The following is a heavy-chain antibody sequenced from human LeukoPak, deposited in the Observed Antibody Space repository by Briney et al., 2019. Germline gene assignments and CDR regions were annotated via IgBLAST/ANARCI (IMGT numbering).Heavy chain of an antibody. CDR3: ARGPPIAAWAFDY. CDR1: GGSFSGYY. V-gene: IGHV4-34*01. D-gene: IGHD6-13*01. Sequence: SETLSLTCAVYGGSFSGYYWSWIRQPPGKGLEWIGEINHSGSTNYNPSLKSRVTISVDTSKNQFSLKLSSVTAADTAVYYCARGPPIAAWAFDYWGQGTLVTVSS. CDR2: INHSGST. J-gene: IGHJ4*02.